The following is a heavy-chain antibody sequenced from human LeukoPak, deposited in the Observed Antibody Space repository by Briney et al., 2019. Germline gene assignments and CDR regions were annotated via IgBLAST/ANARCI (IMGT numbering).Heavy chain of an antibody. Sequence: SETLSLTCTVSGGSISSYYWSWIRQPPGKGLEWIGYIYYSGSTNYNPSLKSRVTISVDTSKNQFSLKMSSVTAADTAVYYCARDGRIVVTPSCWGQGTLVAVSS. CDR1: GGSISSYY. CDR2: IYYSGST. V-gene: IGHV4-59*01. J-gene: IGHJ4*02. D-gene: IGHD4-23*01. CDR3: ARDGRIVVTPSC.